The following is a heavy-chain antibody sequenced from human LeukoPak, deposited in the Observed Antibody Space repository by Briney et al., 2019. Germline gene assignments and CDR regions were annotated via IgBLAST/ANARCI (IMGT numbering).Heavy chain of an antibody. D-gene: IGHD6-13*01. CDR1: GYSISSGYY. Sequence: PSETLSLTCTVSGYSISSGYYWSWIRQPPGKGLEWIGSIYHSGSTYYNPSLKSRVTISVDTSKNQFSLKLSSVTAADTAVYYCARIAAAGKEIDYWGQGTLVTVSS. CDR3: ARIAAAGKEIDY. J-gene: IGHJ4*02. V-gene: IGHV4-38-2*02. CDR2: IYHSGST.